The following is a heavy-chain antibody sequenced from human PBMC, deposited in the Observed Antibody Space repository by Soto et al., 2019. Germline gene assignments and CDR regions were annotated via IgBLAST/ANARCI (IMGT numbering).Heavy chain of an antibody. CDR3: ARDGEGF. Sequence: VQLVESGGGVVQPGRSLRLSCAASGFTFSSYGMHWVRRVPGRGLVWVSRINADGSETNYEDSVEGRFTISRDNPKNTLYLQMNSLRAEDTAVYYCARDGEGFWGQGTLVTVSS. D-gene: IGHD2-21*01. V-gene: IGHV3-74*01. CDR1: GFTFSSYG. J-gene: IGHJ4*02. CDR2: INADGSET.